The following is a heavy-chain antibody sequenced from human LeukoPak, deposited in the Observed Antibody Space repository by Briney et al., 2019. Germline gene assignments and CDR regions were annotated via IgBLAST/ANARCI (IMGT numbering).Heavy chain of an antibody. CDR2: IYYSGST. D-gene: IGHD3-22*01. CDR3: ARHGTSFYDSSGYLPFDY. Sequence: PSETLSLTCTVSGGSISSYYWSWIRQPPGKGLEWIGYIYYSGSTNHNPSLKSRLTISVEKSKNQFSLKLSSVTAADTAVYYCARHGTSFYDSSGYLPFDYWGQGTLVTVSS. V-gene: IGHV4-59*08. J-gene: IGHJ4*02. CDR1: GGSISSYY.